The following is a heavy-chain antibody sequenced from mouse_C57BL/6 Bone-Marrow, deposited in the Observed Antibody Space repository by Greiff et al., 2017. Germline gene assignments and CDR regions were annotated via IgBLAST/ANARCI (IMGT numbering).Heavy chain of an antibody. CDR2: INPYNGGT. Sequence: EVKLVESGPVLVKPGASVKMSCKASGYTFTDYYMNWVKQSHGKSLEWIGVINPYNGGTSYNQKFKGKATLTVDKSSSTAYMELNSLTSEDSAVYYCARCPYGKDFDDWGQGTTLTVSS. V-gene: IGHV1-19*01. D-gene: IGHD1-1*01. CDR1: GYTFTDYY. CDR3: ARCPYGKDFDD. J-gene: IGHJ2*01.